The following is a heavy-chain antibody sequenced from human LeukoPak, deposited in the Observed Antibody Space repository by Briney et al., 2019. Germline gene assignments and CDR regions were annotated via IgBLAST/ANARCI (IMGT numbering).Heavy chain of an antibody. Sequence: GGTLRLSCAASGFTFSNYAMNWVRQAPGKGLEWVSVISGSGSSIYYADSVKGRFIISRDNAKNSLYLQVNSLRAGDTALYYCARNFGGGDSSGPYYWGQGTLVTVSS. D-gene: IGHD3-22*01. V-gene: IGHV3-23*01. CDR2: ISGSGSSI. J-gene: IGHJ4*02. CDR1: GFTFSNYA. CDR3: ARNFGGGDSSGPYY.